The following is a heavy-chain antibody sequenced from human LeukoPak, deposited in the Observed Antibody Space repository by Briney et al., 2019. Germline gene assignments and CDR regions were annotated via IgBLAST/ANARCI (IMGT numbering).Heavy chain of an antibody. D-gene: IGHD6-19*01. V-gene: IGHV1-2*02. CDR3: APRRVAADKGFDY. J-gene: IGHJ4*02. CDR2: MNPNSGGT. Sequence: GSVTDSCKSSGYTFTYYYMHWMRQAPGQGPEWMGWMNPNSGGTNYAHKFQGRVTMTRDTSITTAYMELSSLRSDDTAVYYCAPRRVAADKGFDYWGQGTLVTVSS. CDR1: GYTFTYYY.